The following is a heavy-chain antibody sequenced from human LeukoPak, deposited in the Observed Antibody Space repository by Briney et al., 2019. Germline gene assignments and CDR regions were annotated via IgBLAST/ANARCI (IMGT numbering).Heavy chain of an antibody. D-gene: IGHD1-26*01. CDR3: ARRVGATTNWFDP. J-gene: IGHJ5*02. CDR2: IYPGDSDT. Sequence: GESLKISCKGSGYSFTFYWIGWVRPMPGKGLEWMGIIYPGDSDTRYSPSFQGQVTISADKSISTAYLQWSSLKASDTAMYYCARRVGATTNWFDPWGQGTLVTVSS. CDR1: GYSFTFYW. V-gene: IGHV5-51*01.